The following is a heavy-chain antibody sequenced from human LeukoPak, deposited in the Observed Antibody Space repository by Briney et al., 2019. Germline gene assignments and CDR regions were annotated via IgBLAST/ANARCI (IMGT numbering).Heavy chain of an antibody. Sequence: SETLSLTCTVSGGSISSGGYYWSWIRQHPGKGLEWIGYIYYSGSTYYNPSPKSRVTISVDTSKNQFSLKLSSVTAADTAVYYCARVPPAGTTVDYWGQGTLVTVSS. CDR3: ARVPPAGTTVDY. V-gene: IGHV4-31*03. CDR2: IYYSGST. D-gene: IGHD1-7*01. J-gene: IGHJ4*02. CDR1: GGSISSGGYY.